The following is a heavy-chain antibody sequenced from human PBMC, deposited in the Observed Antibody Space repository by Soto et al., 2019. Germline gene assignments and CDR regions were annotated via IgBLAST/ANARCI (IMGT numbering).Heavy chain of an antibody. D-gene: IGHD6-25*01. CDR1: GFTVSSNY. CDR3: ARLTGADAFDI. J-gene: IGHJ3*02. Sequence: EVQLEESGGGLVQPGGSLRLSCAASGFTVSSNYMSWVRQAPGKGLEWVSVIYSGGSTYYADSVKGRFTISRDNSKNTLYLQMNSLRAEDTAVYYCARLTGADAFDIWGQGTMVTVSS. CDR2: IYSGGST. V-gene: IGHV3-66*01.